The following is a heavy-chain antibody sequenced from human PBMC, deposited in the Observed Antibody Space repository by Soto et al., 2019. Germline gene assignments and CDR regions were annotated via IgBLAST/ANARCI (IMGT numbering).Heavy chain of an antibody. J-gene: IGHJ4*02. Sequence: VGSLRLSCSASGFSVTSNYMTWVRQAPGKGLECVSVIYAGGNTYYADSVKGRFTISSDNSRSTLYLQMNDLRAEDTAVYYCARVTTFYDILTSSYALNYFDYWGQGTRVTVSS. D-gene: IGHD3-9*01. CDR1: GFSVTSNY. V-gene: IGHV3-53*01. CDR3: ARVTTFYDILTSSYALNYFDY. CDR2: IYAGGNT.